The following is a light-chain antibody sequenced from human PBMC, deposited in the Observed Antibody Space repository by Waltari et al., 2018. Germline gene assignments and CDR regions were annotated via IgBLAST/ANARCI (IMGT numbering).Light chain of an antibody. Sequence: EIVLTQSPATLSLSPGERATLSCRASQSVSSALAWYQQKPGQGPRLLIYDASNRATGIPAMFSGSGSETDFTLTISSLEPEDFAVYYCQQRSSWPWTFGQGTKVDVK. CDR3: QQRSSWPWT. CDR2: DAS. V-gene: IGKV3-11*01. J-gene: IGKJ1*01. CDR1: QSVSSA.